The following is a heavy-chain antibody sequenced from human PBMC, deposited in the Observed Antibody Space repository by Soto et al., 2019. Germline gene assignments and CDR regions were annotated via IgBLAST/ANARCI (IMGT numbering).Heavy chain of an antibody. CDR3: ARDADILTGSDAFDI. CDR1: GFTFSDYY. Sequence: LRLSCAASGFTFSDYYMSWIRQAPGKGLEWVSYISSSTIYTNYADSVKGRFTISRDNAKNSLYLQMNSLGAEDTAVYYCARDADILTGSDAFDIWGQGTMVTVSS. CDR2: ISSSTIYT. J-gene: IGHJ3*02. D-gene: IGHD3-9*01. V-gene: IGHV3-11*05.